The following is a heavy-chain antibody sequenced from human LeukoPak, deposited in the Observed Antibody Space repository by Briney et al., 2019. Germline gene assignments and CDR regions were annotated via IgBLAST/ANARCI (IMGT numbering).Heavy chain of an antibody. J-gene: IGHJ4*02. D-gene: IGHD2-15*01. V-gene: IGHV1-18*01. CDR3: ARVIVVVVAAPGYFAVAGQGFDY. CDR1: GYTFTSYG. CDR2: ISAYNGNT. Sequence: GASVKVSCKASGYTFTSYGISWVRQAPGQGLEWMGWISAYNGNTNYAQKLQGRVTMTTDTSTSTAYMELRSLRSDDTAVYYCARVIVVVVAAPGYFAVAGQGFDYWGQGTLVTVSS.